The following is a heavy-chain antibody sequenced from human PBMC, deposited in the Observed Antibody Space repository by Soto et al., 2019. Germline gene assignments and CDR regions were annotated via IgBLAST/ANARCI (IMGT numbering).Heavy chain of an antibody. J-gene: IGHJ4*02. CDR2: IKSETDGGTT. V-gene: IGHV3-15*01. D-gene: IGHD3-16*02. CDR3: TTYVYIWENERYRWAY. CDR1: GFPFSYTW. Sequence: EVQLVESGGGLVKPGGSLRLSCVASGFPFSYTWMSWVRQAPGEGLEWFARIKSETDGGTTDYGAPVEGRFTISRDDSKNTFFLQKNYWKTEDTAVYYCTTYVYIWENERYRWAYWGQGTLVTVSS.